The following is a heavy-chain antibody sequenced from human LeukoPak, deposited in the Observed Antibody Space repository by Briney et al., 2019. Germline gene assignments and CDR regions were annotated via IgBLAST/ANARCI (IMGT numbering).Heavy chain of an antibody. CDR1: GYTFTSYY. D-gene: IGHD5-24*01. Sequence: ASVKVSCKASGYTFTSYYMHWVRQAPGQGLEWMGIINPSGGSTSYAQKFQGRVTMTGDTSTSTVYMELSSLRSEDTAVYYCARDLTMATNQGGSYYFDYWGQGTLVTVSS. CDR3: ARDLTMATNQGGSYYFDY. CDR2: INPSGGST. J-gene: IGHJ4*02. V-gene: IGHV1-46*01.